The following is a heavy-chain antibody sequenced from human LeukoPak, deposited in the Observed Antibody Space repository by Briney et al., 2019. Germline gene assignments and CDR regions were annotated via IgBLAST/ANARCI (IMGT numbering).Heavy chain of an antibody. Sequence: GGSLRLSCAASGFTFSNAWMSWVRQAPGKGLEWVGRIKSKTDGGTTDYAAPVKGRFTISRDDSKNTLYLQMNSLKTEDTAVYYCTTDDLTSLITIFGVGSDYWGQGTLVTVSP. CDR1: GFTFSNAW. V-gene: IGHV3-15*01. D-gene: IGHD3-3*01. CDR2: IKSKTDGGTT. CDR3: TTDDLTSLITIFGVGSDY. J-gene: IGHJ4*02.